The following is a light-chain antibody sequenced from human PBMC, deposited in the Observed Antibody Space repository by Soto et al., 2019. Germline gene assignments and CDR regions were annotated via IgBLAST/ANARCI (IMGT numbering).Light chain of an antibody. Sequence: DVQMSQSPSTLSATLRDRVTITCRASQSIGSWLAWYQQQPGKAPKLLIYDASILQSGVPPRFSGSGSGTQFTLTISRLQPDDFATYYCQHYNNFSPRTFGQVGKV. J-gene: IGKJ1*01. V-gene: IGKV1-5*01. CDR3: QHYNNFSPRT. CDR1: QSIGSW. CDR2: DAS.